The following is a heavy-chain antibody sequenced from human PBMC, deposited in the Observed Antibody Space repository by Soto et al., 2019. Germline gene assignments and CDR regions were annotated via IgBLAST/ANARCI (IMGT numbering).Heavy chain of an antibody. CDR2: IIPNFGTA. V-gene: IGHV1-69*13. J-gene: IGHJ6*02. CDR3: ARFPGSGPVAAKAYGMDV. Sequence: GASVKVSCKASGGTFSSYAISWVRQAPGQGLEWMGGIIPNFGTANYAQKFQGRVTITADESTSTAYMELSSMRSEDTAVYYCARFPGSGPVAAKAYGMDVWGQGTTVTVSS. CDR1: GGTFSSYA. D-gene: IGHD2-15*01.